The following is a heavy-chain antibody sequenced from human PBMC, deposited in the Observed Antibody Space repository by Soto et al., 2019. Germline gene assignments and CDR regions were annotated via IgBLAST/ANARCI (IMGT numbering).Heavy chain of an antibody. J-gene: IGHJ4*02. V-gene: IGHV4-59*01. Sequence: QVQLQESGPGLVRPAETLSLICSVSTDSMRPYSWTWIRQSPGKGLAWIGYVYHTGRTEYNPSLESRVTISIDMSKKQFSLQLTSVTAADTAVYFCARDDTTGLLEFWGQGTLVTVSS. CDR3: ARDDTTGLLEF. CDR1: TDSMRPYS. CDR2: VYHTGRT.